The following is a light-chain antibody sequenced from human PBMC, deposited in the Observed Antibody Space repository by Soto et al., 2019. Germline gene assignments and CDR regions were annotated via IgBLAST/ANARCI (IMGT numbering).Light chain of an antibody. CDR1: SSNIGSNS. CDR3: AAWDGSLSGRFV. Sequence: QAVLTPPRSVSGTPSQRVTISCSGSSSNIGSNSVYWYQQLPGTAPKLLIYNNNRRPAGVPDRFSGSKSGTSGSLAISGLRSEDEADYFCAAWDGSLSGRFVFGTGTKVTVL. V-gene: IGLV1-47*02. J-gene: IGLJ1*01. CDR2: NNN.